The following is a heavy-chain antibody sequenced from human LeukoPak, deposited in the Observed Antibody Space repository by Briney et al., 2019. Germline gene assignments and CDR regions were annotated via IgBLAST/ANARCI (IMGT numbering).Heavy chain of an antibody. CDR1: GFTFSSYG. CDR3: ARDGLAWFGEHDAFDI. CDR2: IWYDGSNK. D-gene: IGHD3-10*01. J-gene: IGHJ3*02. V-gene: IGHV3-33*01. Sequence: GRSLRLSCAASGFTFSSYGMHWVRQAPGKGLEWVAVIWYDGSNKYYADSVKGRFTISRDNSKNTPYLQMNSLRAEDTAVYYCARDGLAWFGEHDAFDIWGQGTMVTVSS.